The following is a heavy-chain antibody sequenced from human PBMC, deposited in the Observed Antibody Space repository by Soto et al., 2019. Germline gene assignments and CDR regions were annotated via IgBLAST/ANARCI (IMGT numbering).Heavy chain of an antibody. D-gene: IGHD2-21*02. CDR1: GGTFSSYA. Sequence: QVQLVQSGAEVKKPGSSVKVSCKASGGTFSSYAISWVRQAPGQGLEWMGGIIPIFGTANYAQKFQGRVTLTADESTSTSYVALSSLRSEDTAVYYCARVIVVVTAARHYYYCGMDVWGQGTTVTVSS. J-gene: IGHJ6*02. CDR3: ARVIVVVTAARHYYYCGMDV. CDR2: IIPIFGTA. V-gene: IGHV1-69*12.